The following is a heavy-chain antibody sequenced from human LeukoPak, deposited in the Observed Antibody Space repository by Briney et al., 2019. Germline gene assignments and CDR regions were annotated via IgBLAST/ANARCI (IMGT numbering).Heavy chain of an antibody. CDR2: ISSSSSYI. CDR3: ARADNSSPGSY. Sequence: NSGGSLRLSCEASGFTFDDYGMHWVRQAPGKGLEWVSSISSSSSYIYYADSVKGRFTISRDNAKNSLYLQMNSLRAADTAVYYCARADNSSPGSYWGQGTLVTVSS. D-gene: IGHD1-1*01. V-gene: IGHV3-21*01. CDR1: GFTFDDYG. J-gene: IGHJ4*02.